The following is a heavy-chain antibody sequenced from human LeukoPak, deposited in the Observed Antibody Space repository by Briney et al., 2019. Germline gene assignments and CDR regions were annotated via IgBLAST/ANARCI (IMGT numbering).Heavy chain of an antibody. D-gene: IGHD4-11*01. J-gene: IGHJ4*02. V-gene: IGHV4-39*07. CDR1: GDSITNNNCY. Sequence: PSETLSLTCTVSGDSITNNNCYWGWVRQPPGRGLEGIASIYYSGSSYYNPSLKSRVTMSVDTSNNQFSLKLSSVTAADTAIYYCVRLDYSNFFDSGGKGNLVTVS. CDR2: IYYSGSS. CDR3: VRLDYSNFFDS.